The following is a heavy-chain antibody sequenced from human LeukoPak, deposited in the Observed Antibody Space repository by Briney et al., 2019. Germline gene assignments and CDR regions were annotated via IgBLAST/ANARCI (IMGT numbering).Heavy chain of an antibody. Sequence: ASVKVSCKVSGYTLTELSMHWVRQAPGKGLEWMGGFDPEDGETIYAQTFEGRVTMPEDTSTDTAYMELSSLRSEDTAVYYCATEGITMVRGVIMYTFDIWGQGTMVTV. CDR3: ATEGITMVRGVIMYTFDI. J-gene: IGHJ3*02. CDR1: GYTLTELS. V-gene: IGHV1-24*01. D-gene: IGHD3-10*01. CDR2: FDPEDGET.